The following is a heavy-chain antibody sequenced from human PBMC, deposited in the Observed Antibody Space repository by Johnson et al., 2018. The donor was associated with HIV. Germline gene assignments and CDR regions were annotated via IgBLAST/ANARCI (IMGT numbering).Heavy chain of an antibody. CDR1: GFTFSS. CDR2: ISYDGSNK. V-gene: IGHV3-30*18. CDR3: AKVGGRHDYGDYLGAFDI. Sequence: QVQLVESGGGVVQPGRSLRLSCAASGFTFSSMHWDRQAPGKGLEWVAVISYDGSNKYYADSVKGRFTISRDNSKNTLYLQINSLKSEDTAVYYCAKVGGRHDYGDYLGAFDIWGQGTMVTVSS. J-gene: IGHJ3*02. D-gene: IGHD4-17*01.